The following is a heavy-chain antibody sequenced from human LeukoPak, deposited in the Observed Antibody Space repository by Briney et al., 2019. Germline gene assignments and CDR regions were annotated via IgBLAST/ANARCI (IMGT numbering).Heavy chain of an antibody. J-gene: IGHJ4*02. V-gene: IGHV3-23*01. CDR3: AKDGQGRGGYSSGWADY. D-gene: IGHD6-19*01. CDR2: ISGSGGST. Sequence: GGSLRPSCAASGFTFSSYAMSWVRQAPGKGLEWVSAISGSGGSTYYADSVKGRFTISRDNSKNTLYLQMNSLRAEDTAVYYCAKDGQGRGGYSSGWADYWGQGTLVTVSS. CDR1: GFTFSSYA.